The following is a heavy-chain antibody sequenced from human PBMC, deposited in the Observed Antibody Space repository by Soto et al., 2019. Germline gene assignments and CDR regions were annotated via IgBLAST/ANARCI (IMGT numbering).Heavy chain of an antibody. CDR2: IYHSGTT. CDR3: ARDRIRAAGPNWFDP. Sequence: QVQLQESGPGLVKPSETLSLTCTVSGGSISSYYWSWIRQPPGKGLEWIGYIYHSGTTNYNPSLKSRVTMXXEXPXXQFSLRLNSVTAADTAVYYCARDRIRAAGPNWFDPWGQGTLVTVSS. CDR1: GGSISSYY. D-gene: IGHD6-13*01. V-gene: IGHV4-59*01. J-gene: IGHJ5*02.